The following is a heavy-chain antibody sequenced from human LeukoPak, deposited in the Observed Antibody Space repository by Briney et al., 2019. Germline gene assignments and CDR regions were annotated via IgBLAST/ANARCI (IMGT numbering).Heavy chain of an antibody. V-gene: IGHV3-7*01. CDR1: GFTFSIYW. Sequence: GGSLRLSCAASGFTFSIYWMSWVRQAPGKGLEWVATIKGDGSERYYVDSVKGRFTVSRDNAKNSMYLQMNGLRAEDTAVYYCARGGTYTVDYWGQGTLVTVSS. CDR3: ARGGTYTVDY. CDR2: IKGDGSER. J-gene: IGHJ4*02. D-gene: IGHD3/OR15-3a*01.